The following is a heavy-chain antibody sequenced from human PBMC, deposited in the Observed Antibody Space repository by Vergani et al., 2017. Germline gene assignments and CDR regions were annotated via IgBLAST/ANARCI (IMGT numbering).Heavy chain of an antibody. CDR2: ISSSSSYI. J-gene: IGHJ6*02. CDR1: GFTFSSYS. Sequence: EVQLVESGGGLVKTGGSLRLSCAASGFTFSSYSMNWVRQAPGKGLKWVSSISSSSSYIYYADSVKSRFTISRDNAKNSLYLQMNSLRAEDTAVYYCAREEIAARYYYYYYGMDVWGQGTTVTVSS. V-gene: IGHV3-21*01. CDR3: AREEIAARYYYYYYGMDV. D-gene: IGHD6-6*01.